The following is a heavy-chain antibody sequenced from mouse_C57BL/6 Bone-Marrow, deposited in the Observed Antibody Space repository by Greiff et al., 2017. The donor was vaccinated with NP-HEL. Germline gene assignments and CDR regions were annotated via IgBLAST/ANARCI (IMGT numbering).Heavy chain of an antibody. Sequence: VQLKQSGPELVKPGASVKISCKASGYSFTGYYMNWVKQSNGKSLEWIGVINPNYGATSYNQKFKGKATLTVDQSSSTAYMQLNSLTSEDSAVYYGAREDSPWFAYWGQGTLVTVSA. V-gene: IGHV1-39*01. J-gene: IGHJ3*01. CDR3: AREDSPWFAY. CDR2: INPNYGAT. CDR1: GYSFTGYY. D-gene: IGHD6-1*01.